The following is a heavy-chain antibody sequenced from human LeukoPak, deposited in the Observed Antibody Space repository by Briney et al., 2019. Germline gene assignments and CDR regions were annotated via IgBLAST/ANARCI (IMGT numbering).Heavy chain of an antibody. D-gene: IGHD6-13*01. Sequence: AGGSLRLSCAASGFTVSSNYMSWVRQAPGKGLEWVSVIYSGGSTYYADSVKGRFTISRDNAKDSLYLQMNSLRAEDTAVYYCARDLPDYSSSWYNFDYWGQGTLVTVSS. CDR2: IYSGGST. CDR3: ARDLPDYSSSWYNFDY. CDR1: GFTVSSNY. J-gene: IGHJ4*02. V-gene: IGHV3-66*01.